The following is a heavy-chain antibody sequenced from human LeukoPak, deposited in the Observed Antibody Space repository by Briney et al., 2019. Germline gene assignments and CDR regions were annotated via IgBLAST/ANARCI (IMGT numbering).Heavy chain of an antibody. CDR1: GFTFSANS. CDR2: ISYDGSNK. D-gene: IGHD2-2*01. V-gene: IGHV3-30*03. J-gene: IGHJ4*02. Sequence: GGSLRLSCTTSGFTFSANSMNWVRQAPGKGLEWVAVISYDGSNKYYADSVKGRFTISRDNSKNTLYLQMNSLRAEDTAVYYCARVETGDIVVVPAAMGYCGQGTLVTVSS. CDR3: ARVETGDIVVVPAAMGY.